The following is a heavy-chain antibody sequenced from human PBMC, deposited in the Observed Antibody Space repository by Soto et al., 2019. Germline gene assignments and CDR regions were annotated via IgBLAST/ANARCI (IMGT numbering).Heavy chain of an antibody. J-gene: IGHJ6*02. CDR2: ISGSGGST. CDR1: GVSFSSYA. CDR3: AKVGEYGGYHFDGMDV. D-gene: IGHD5-18*01. Sequence: GGSLRLSCAASGVSFSSYAMSWVRQAPGKGLEWVSAISGSGGSTYYADSVKGRFTISRDNSKNTLYLQMNSLRAEDTAVYYCAKVGEYGGYHFDGMDVWGQGTTVSVSS. V-gene: IGHV3-23*01.